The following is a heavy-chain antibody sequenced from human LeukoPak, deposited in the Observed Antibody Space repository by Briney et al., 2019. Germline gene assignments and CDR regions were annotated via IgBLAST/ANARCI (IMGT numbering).Heavy chain of an antibody. CDR3: ARDRYYYDSSGYYYMDV. V-gene: IGHV4-61*08. CDR1: GFSLSTSGVG. Sequence: SGPTLVNPTQTLTLTCSFSGFSLSTSGVGVGWIRQPPGKGLEWIGYIYYSGSTNYNPSLKSRVTISVDTSKNQFSLKLSSVTAADTAVYYCARDRYYYDSSGYYYMDVWGKGTTVTVSS. J-gene: IGHJ6*03. D-gene: IGHD3-22*01. CDR2: IYYSGST.